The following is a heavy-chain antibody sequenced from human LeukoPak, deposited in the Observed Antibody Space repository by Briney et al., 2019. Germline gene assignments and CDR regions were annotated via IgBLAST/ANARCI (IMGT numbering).Heavy chain of an antibody. CDR2: TYYRSKWYN. V-gene: IGHV6-1*01. J-gene: IGHJ4*02. Sequence: SQTLSLTCAISGDSVSRNTAGWNWIRQSPSRGLEWLGRTYYRSKWYNDYAVSVKSRITINPDTSKNQFSLQLNSVTPEDTAVYYCAREMGSWELRDWGQGTLVTVSS. CDR3: AREMGSWELRD. D-gene: IGHD1-26*01. CDR1: GDSVSRNTAG.